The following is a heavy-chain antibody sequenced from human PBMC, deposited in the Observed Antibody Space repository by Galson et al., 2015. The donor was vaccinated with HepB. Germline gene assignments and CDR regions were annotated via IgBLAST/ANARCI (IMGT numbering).Heavy chain of an antibody. V-gene: IGHV1-24*01. D-gene: IGHD3-3*01. J-gene: IGHJ4*02. CDR1: GYTFPSYG. Sequence: SVKVSCKASGYTFPSYGISWVRQAPGKGLEWMGGFDPEDGETIYAQRFQGRVTMTEDTSTDTAYMELSSLRSEDTAVYYCATGAIFGVVIMTQFDYWGQGTLVTVSS. CDR3: ATGAIFGVVIMTQFDY. CDR2: FDPEDGET.